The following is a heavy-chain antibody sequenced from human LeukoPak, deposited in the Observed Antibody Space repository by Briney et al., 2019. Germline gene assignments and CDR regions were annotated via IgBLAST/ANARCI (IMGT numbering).Heavy chain of an antibody. CDR2: IYYSGST. CDR3: ARYYYDTSGMYYFDY. J-gene: IGHJ4*02. Sequence: SETLCLTCTVSGGSISNYYWSWIRQPPGKGLEWIGYIYYSGSTNYNPSLKSRVTISVDTSKNQFSLKLSSVTAADTAVYYCARYYYDTSGMYYFDYWGQGTLVTVSS. V-gene: IGHV4-59*01. CDR1: GGSISNYY. D-gene: IGHD3-22*01.